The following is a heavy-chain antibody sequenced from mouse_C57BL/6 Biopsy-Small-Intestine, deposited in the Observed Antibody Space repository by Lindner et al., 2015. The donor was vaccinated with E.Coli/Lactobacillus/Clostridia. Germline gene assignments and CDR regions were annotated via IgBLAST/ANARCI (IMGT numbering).Heavy chain of an antibody. CDR1: GYSFSSYW. V-gene: IGHV1-80*01. J-gene: IGHJ4*01. Sequence: VQLQESGAELVKPGASVKISCKVSGYSFSSYWMNWVKQGPGKGLEWIGQIYPGDGDTNYNGKFKGKATLTADKFSSTAYMQLSSLTSEDSAVYFCARGDYGSSYGAMDYWGQGTSVTVSS. CDR2: IYPGDGDT. D-gene: IGHD1-1*01. CDR3: ARGDYGSSYGAMDY.